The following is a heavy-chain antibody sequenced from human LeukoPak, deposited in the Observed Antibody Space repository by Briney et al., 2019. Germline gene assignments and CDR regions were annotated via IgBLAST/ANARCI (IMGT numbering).Heavy chain of an antibody. CDR3: ARRSGSYYGEDY. CDR1: GGTFSSYA. CDR2: IIPIFGTA. V-gene: IGHV1-69*13. D-gene: IGHD1-26*01. Sequence: ASVTVSCKASGGTFSSYAISWVRQAPGQGLEWMGGIIPIFGTANYAQKFQGRVTITADESTSTAYMELRSLRSDDTAVYYCARRSGSYYGEDYWGQGTLVTVSS. J-gene: IGHJ4*02.